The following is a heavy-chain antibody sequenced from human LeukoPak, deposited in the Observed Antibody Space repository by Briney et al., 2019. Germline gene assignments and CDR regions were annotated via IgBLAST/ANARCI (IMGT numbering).Heavy chain of an antibody. CDR3: AKSLVVVPAANPRAYFDY. D-gene: IGHD2-2*01. Sequence: GGSLRLSCAASGFTFSSYAMSWVRQAPGKGLEGVSAISGSGGSTYYADSVKGGFTISRDNSKNTLYLQMNSLRAEDTAVYYCAKSLVVVPAANPRAYFDYWGQGTLVTVSS. V-gene: IGHV3-23*01. CDR1: GFTFSSYA. CDR2: ISGSGGST. J-gene: IGHJ4*02.